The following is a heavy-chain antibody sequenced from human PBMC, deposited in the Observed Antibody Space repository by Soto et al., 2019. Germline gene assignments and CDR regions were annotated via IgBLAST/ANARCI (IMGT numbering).Heavy chain of an antibody. CDR1: GFTFSSDA. V-gene: IGHV3-23*01. CDR3: AKDLDSSSWTTNWFDP. D-gene: IGHD6-13*01. Sequence: GGSLRLSCAASGFTFSSDAMSWVRQAPGKGLEWVSAISGSGGSTYYADSVKGRFTISRDNSKNTLYLQMNSLRAEDTAVYYCAKDLDSSSWTTNWFDPWGRGTLVTVSS. J-gene: IGHJ5*02. CDR2: ISGSGGST.